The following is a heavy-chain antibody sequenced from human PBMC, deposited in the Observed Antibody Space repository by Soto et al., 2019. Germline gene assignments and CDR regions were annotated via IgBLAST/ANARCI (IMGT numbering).Heavy chain of an antibody. D-gene: IGHD3-10*01. J-gene: IGHJ4*02. CDR1: GYTFSSIG. CDR2: ISPHKGDT. Sequence: ASVKVSCKTSGYTFSSIGISWVRQAPGQGLEWTGWISPHKGDTYYAQRLQGRVTLTTDTSTSTAYMELRSLRSDDTAVYFCARDLDGSGNYYTNYWGQGTLVTVSS. V-gene: IGHV1-18*01. CDR3: ARDLDGSGNYYTNY.